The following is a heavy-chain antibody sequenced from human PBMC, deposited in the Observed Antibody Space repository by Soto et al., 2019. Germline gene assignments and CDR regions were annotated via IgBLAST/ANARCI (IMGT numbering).Heavy chain of an antibody. Sequence: QVQLQESGPGLVKPSQTLSLTCTVSGGSISSGDYYWTWIRQHPGKGLEWIGYIYRSGSAYYTPSLESRLTISIGTSKNQFSLNLSSVTAADTAVYYCARTIPYAEGYGHYFEYWGQGTLVTVSS. D-gene: IGHD4-17*01. CDR3: ARTIPYAEGYGHYFEY. CDR1: GGSISSGDYY. V-gene: IGHV4-31*03. J-gene: IGHJ4*02. CDR2: IYRSGSA.